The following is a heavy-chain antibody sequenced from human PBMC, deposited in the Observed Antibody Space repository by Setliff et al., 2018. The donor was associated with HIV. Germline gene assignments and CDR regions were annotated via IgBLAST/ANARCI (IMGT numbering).Heavy chain of an antibody. CDR2: VYHSGTGTI. CDR1: GGSISSHY. V-gene: IGHV4-59*11. J-gene: IGHJ4*02. CDR3: ARGGYYYDSGSSFDS. Sequence: PSETLSLTCTVSGGSISSHYWSWIRQSPGNGLEWIGYVYHSGTGTIRYNPSLKSRVTISVDTSKSQFSLKLNSMTAADTAVYYCARGGYYYDSGSSFDSWGQGTQVTVSS. D-gene: IGHD3-10*01.